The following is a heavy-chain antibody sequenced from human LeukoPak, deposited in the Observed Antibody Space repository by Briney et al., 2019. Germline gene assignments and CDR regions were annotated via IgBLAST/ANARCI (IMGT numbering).Heavy chain of an antibody. D-gene: IGHD4-23*01. CDR3: ARRTTVLTVNPKTVDY. Sequence: GGSLRLSCEASGFTFSSYWMTWGRQAPGRGLEWVANIKYDGSEKYYLDSVKGRFTISRDNARNSLYLQMNSLSVEDMAVYFCARRTTVLTVNPKTVDYWGQGTLVTVSS. V-gene: IGHV3-7*05. J-gene: IGHJ4*02. CDR1: GFTFSSYW. CDR2: IKYDGSEK.